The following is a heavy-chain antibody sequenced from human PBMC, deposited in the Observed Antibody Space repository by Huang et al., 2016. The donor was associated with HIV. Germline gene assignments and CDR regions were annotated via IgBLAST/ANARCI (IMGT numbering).Heavy chain of an antibody. Sequence: EVQLVESGGGLVQPGVSLRLSCAASGFTFRSYWWHWVRQAPGKGQVWVSRINIDGSSSGYADSVKGRFTISRDNAKNTLDLQMNSLRAEDTAVYYCVRDPRIQSWLNYFDYWGQGTLVSVSS. CDR3: VRDPRIQSWLNYFDY. D-gene: IGHD3-22*01. CDR2: INIDGSSS. CDR1: GFTFRSYW. J-gene: IGHJ4*02. V-gene: IGHV3-74*01.